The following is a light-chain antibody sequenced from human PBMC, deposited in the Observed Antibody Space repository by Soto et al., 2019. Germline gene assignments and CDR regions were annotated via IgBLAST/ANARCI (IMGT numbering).Light chain of an antibody. CDR3: ATWDASLSGWV. Sequence: QSVLTQPPSAAGTPGQRATISCSGSASNIGRNNVYWFQQLPGTAPKLLIYMNQQRPSGVPDRFSGSKSGTSGALAISGLRSEDEAHYYCATWDASLSGWVFGGGTKLTVL. CDR1: ASNIGRNN. CDR2: MNQ. V-gene: IGLV1-47*01. J-gene: IGLJ3*02.